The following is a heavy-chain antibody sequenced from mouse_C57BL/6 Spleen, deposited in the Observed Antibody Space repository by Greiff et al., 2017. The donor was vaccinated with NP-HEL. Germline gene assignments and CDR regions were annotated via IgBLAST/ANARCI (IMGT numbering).Heavy chain of an antibody. V-gene: IGHV1-52*01. CDR1: GYTFTSYW. D-gene: IGHD2-2*01. CDR3: ASSDGYDVRAMDY. CDR2: IDPSDSET. J-gene: IGHJ4*01. Sequence: QVQLQQPGAELVRPGSSVKLSCKASGYTFTSYWMHWVKQRPIQGLEWIGNIDPSDSETHYNQKFKDKATLTVDKSSSTAYMQLSSLTSEDSAVYYCASSDGYDVRAMDYWGQGTSVTVSS.